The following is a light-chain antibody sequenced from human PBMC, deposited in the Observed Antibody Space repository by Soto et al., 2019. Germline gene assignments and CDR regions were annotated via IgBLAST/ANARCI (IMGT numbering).Light chain of an antibody. CDR3: SSYTSSSTYV. J-gene: IGLJ1*01. V-gene: IGLV2-14*01. CDR2: DVS. Sequence: QSALTQPASVSGSPGQSITISCTGTSSDVGNYNYVSWYQQHPGKAPKLMIHDVSNRPSGVSNRFSGSKSGNTASLTISGLQAEDEADCYCSSYTSSSTYVFGTGTKLTVL. CDR1: SSDVGNYNY.